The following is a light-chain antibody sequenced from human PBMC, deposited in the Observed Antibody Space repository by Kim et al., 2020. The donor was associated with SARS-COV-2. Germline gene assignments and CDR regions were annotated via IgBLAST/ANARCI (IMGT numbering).Light chain of an antibody. CDR3: QAWDSSTVV. J-gene: IGLJ2*01. CDR2: QDT. Sequence: VAPGQTASITSSGDKLGNKHACWYQQKPGQAPVLVIYQDTKRPSGIPERFSGSNSWNTATLTISGTQAMDEGDYYCQAWDSSTVVFGGGTQLTVL. CDR1: KLGNKH. V-gene: IGLV3-1*01.